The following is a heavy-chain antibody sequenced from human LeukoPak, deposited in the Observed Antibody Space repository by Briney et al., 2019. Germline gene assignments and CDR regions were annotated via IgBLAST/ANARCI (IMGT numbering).Heavy chain of an antibody. V-gene: IGHV3-11*06. D-gene: IGHD6-13*01. CDR2: IAGSTIYT. CDR1: GFTFSDYY. J-gene: IGHJ4*02. Sequence: PGGSLRLSCAASGFTFSDYYISWIRQAPGKGLEWLSYIAGSTIYTNYADSVKGRFRIARDNSKNTLYLQMNSLRAEDTAVYFCARDMGRAWYGPPDYWGQGTLVTVSS. CDR3: ARDMGRAWYGPPDY.